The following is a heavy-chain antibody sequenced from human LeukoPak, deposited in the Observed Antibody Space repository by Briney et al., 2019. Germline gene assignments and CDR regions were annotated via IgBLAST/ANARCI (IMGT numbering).Heavy chain of an antibody. CDR1: GYSISSGDY. Sequence: PSETLSLTCAVSGYSISSGDYWGWTRQSPGKGLEGIGNIFHSGSTYHNPSLKRRVTISVDTSKNEFSLKLSSVTAADTAVYYCARGIYYLIEYWGQGTLVTVSS. V-gene: IGHV4-38-2*01. J-gene: IGHJ4*02. D-gene: IGHD3-10*01. CDR2: IFHSGST. CDR3: ARGIYYLIEY.